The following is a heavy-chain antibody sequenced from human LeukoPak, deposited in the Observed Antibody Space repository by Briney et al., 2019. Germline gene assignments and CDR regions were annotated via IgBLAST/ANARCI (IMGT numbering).Heavy chain of an antibody. CDR3: WGNYYYYMDV. V-gene: IGHV3-49*04. Sequence: GGSLRLSCTASGFTFGDYAMSWVRQAPGKGLEWVGFIRSKAYGGTTEYAASVKGRFTISRDDSKSIAYLQMNSLKTEDTAVYYCWGNYYYYMDVWGKGATVTVSS. J-gene: IGHJ6*03. CDR2: IRSKAYGGTT. CDR1: GFTFGDYA. D-gene: IGHD7-27*01.